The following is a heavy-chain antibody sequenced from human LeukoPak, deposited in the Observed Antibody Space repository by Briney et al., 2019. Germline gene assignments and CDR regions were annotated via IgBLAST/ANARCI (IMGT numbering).Heavy chain of an antibody. CDR1: GGSMTSSSYY. J-gene: IGHJ4*02. D-gene: IGHD3-3*01. V-gene: IGHV4-39*07. Sequence: PSETLSLTCTVSGGSMTSSSYYWGWIHQPPGKGLEWIGSISYSGSTHYNPSFKGRVTISQDSSQNYFSLKLSSVTAADTAVYYCARVLSFWSPFDYWGQGTLVTVSS. CDR2: ISYSGST. CDR3: ARVLSFWSPFDY.